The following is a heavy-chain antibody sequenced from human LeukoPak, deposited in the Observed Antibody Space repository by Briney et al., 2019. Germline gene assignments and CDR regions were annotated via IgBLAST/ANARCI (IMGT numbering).Heavy chain of an antibody. V-gene: IGHV4-39*01. J-gene: IGHJ5*02. CDR1: GGSIGSSSYY. CDR2: IYYSGST. CDR3: ARHTWFGRGRWFDP. Sequence: PSETLSLTCTVFGGSIGSSSYYWGWIRQPPGKGLEWIGGIYYSGSTYYNPSLKSRVTISVDTSKNQFSLKLSSVTAADTAVYYCARHTWFGRGRWFDPWGQGTLVTVSS. D-gene: IGHD3-10*01.